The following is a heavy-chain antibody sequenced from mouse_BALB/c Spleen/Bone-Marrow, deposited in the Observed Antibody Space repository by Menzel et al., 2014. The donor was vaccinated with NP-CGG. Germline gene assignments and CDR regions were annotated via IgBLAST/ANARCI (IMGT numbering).Heavy chain of an antibody. CDR2: INPTNGGT. D-gene: IGHD1-1*01. CDR3: TRSNYGYWYFDV. V-gene: IGHV1S81*02. Sequence: QVQLQQSGAELVKPGASVELSCKASGYTFTRYYMYWVKQRPGQGLEWIGEINPTNGGTNFNEKFKSKATLTVDKSSSTAYMQLSSLTSEDSAVYYCTRSNYGYWYFDVWGAGTTVTVSS. J-gene: IGHJ1*01. CDR1: GYTFTRYY.